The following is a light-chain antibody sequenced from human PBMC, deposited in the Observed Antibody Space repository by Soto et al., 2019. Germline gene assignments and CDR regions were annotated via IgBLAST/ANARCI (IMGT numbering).Light chain of an antibody. J-gene: IGKJ1*01. V-gene: IGKV1-27*01. CDR2: AAS. Sequence: DIQMTQSPSSLSASVGDRVTITCRASQGISNFLAWHQQKPGKVPKLLIYAASTLQSGVPSRFSRSGSGTDFTLTITILQPEDVATYYCQKYNSAPWTFGQGTKVEIK. CDR3: QKYNSAPWT. CDR1: QGISNF.